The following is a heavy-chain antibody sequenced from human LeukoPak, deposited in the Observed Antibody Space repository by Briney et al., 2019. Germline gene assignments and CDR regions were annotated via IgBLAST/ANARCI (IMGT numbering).Heavy chain of an antibody. J-gene: IGHJ5*02. Sequence: GGSLRLSCAASGFTFSSYWMHWVRQAPGKGLVWVSRINTDGSSTSYADSVKGRFTISRDNAKNTLYLQMNSLRAEDTAVYYCARPYYDFWSGYRYNWFDPWGQGTLVTVSS. V-gene: IGHV3-74*01. CDR1: GFTFSSYW. CDR3: ARPYYDFWSGYRYNWFDP. CDR2: INTDGSST. D-gene: IGHD3-3*01.